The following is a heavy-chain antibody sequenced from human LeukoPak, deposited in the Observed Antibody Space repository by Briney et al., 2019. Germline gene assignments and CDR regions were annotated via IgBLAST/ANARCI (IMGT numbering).Heavy chain of an antibody. CDR3: ASQEDIVVVPAAHYGY. D-gene: IGHD2-2*01. J-gene: IGHJ4*02. CDR1: GGTFSSYA. V-gene: IGHV1-69*13. CDR2: IIPIFGTA. Sequence: AASVKVSCKASGGTFSSYAISWVRQAPGQGLEWVGGIIPIFGTANYAQKFQGRVTITADESTSTAYMELTSLRSEDTAVYYCASQEDIVVVPAAHYGYWGQGTLVTVSS.